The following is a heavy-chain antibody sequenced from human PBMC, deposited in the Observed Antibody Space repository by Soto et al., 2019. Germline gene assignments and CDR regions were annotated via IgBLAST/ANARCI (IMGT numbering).Heavy chain of an antibody. D-gene: IGHD3-9*01. CDR2: ISSSSSYT. CDR1: GFTFSDYY. Sequence: PGGSLRLSCAASGFTFSDYYMSWIRQAPGKGLEWVSYISSSSSYTNYADSVKGRFTISRDNAKNSLYLQMNSLRAEDTAVYYCARGMEYYDILTGSPFDYWGQGTLVTVSS. V-gene: IGHV3-11*06. CDR3: ARGMEYYDILTGSPFDY. J-gene: IGHJ4*02.